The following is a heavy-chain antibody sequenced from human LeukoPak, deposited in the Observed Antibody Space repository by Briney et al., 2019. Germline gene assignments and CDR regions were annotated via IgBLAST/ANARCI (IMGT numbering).Heavy chain of an antibody. CDR1: GGSISSYY. CDR3: ARDPGRHPSAWAITMTPGDFDI. V-gene: IGHV4-59*12. CDR2: IYYSGST. Sequence: KASETLSLTCTVSGGSISSYYWSWIRQPPGKGLEWIGYIYYSGSTNYNPSLKSRVTISVDTSKNQFSLKLSSVTAADTAVYYCARDPGRHPSAWAITMTPGDFDIWGQGTMVTVSS. D-gene: IGHD3-22*01. J-gene: IGHJ3*02.